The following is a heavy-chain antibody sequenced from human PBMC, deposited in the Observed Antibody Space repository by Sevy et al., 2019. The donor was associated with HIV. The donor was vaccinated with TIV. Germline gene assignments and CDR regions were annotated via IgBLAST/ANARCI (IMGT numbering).Heavy chain of an antibody. CDR1: GVTIGSSV. D-gene: IGHD3-22*01. Sequence: GGSLRLSCAASGVTIGSSVIHWVRLAPAKGLEWVALTRHAGTVIHYAKSVKGRLTLSADNAKKSVYVEMTSLRVEDTAIYHCAKEVGSSGSAGYLDYWGQGTLVTVSS. J-gene: IGHJ4*02. CDR3: AKEVGSSGSAGYLDY. V-gene: IGHV3-30*02. CDR2: TRHAGTVI.